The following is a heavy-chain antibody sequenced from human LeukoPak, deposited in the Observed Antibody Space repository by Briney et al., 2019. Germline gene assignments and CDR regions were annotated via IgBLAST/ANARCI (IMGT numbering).Heavy chain of an antibody. V-gene: IGHV4-31*01. J-gene: IGHJ6*04. CDR3: ARDVVPYYYGSETYGMDV. Sequence: ASETLSLTCTVSGGTISSGGYYWRWLRQHPGKGLEWIGYMYYSESTYYNPSLKSLATISIDTSKNHFSLKLIYVTAADTAVYYCARDVVPYYYGSETYGMDVWGKGTTVTVSS. CDR1: GGTISSGGYY. D-gene: IGHD3-10*01. CDR2: MYYSEST.